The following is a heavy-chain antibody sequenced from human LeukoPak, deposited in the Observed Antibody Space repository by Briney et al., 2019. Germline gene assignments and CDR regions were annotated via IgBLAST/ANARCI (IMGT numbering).Heavy chain of an antibody. CDR3: AKGRPTYNVVPADY. CDR1: GFSFSTYA. J-gene: IGHJ4*02. D-gene: IGHD2-2*01. Sequence: PGGSLRLSCAASGFSFSTYAMNWVRQAPGNGLEWVSAISGSGGSTYYADSVTGRFTISRDNSKSTLYLQMNGLRAEDTAAYYCAKGRPTYNVVPADYWGQGTLVTVSS. CDR2: ISGSGGST. V-gene: IGHV3-23*01.